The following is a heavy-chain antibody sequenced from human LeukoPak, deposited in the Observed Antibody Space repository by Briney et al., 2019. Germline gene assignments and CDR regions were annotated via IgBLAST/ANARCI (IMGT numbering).Heavy chain of an antibody. CDR1: GFTFSNYA. D-gene: IGHD6-13*01. V-gene: IGHV3-30*18. CDR3: VKSEQQLGPFDY. J-gene: IGHJ4*02. Sequence: GRSLRLSCAASGFTFSNYAMHWVRQAPGKGLEWVTVISYDGRNKYYADSVKGRFTISRDNSKNTLYLQMSSLRAEDTAVYYCVKSEQQLGPFDYWGQGTLVTVSS. CDR2: ISYDGRNK.